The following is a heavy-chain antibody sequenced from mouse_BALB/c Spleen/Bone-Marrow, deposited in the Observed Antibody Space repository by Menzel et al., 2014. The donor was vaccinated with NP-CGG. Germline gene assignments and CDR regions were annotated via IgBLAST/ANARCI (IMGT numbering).Heavy chain of an antibody. Sequence: QVQLKHPGAELARPGASVLMPCKASVYTFTSYPMNWVKQRPGQGLEWIGYINPSSGYTNYNQKFKDKATLTADKSSSTAYMQLSSLTSEDSAVYYCTRRAAYYFDYWGQGTTLTVSS. CDR3: TRRAAYYFDY. CDR2: INPSSGYT. J-gene: IGHJ2*01. D-gene: IGHD3-3*01. CDR1: VYTFTSYP. V-gene: IGHV1-4*01.